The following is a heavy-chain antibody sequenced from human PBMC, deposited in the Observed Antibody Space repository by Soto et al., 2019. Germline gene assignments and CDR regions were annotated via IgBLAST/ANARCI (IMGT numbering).Heavy chain of an antibody. CDR3: ARGPYTRYYYDSSGYYVTNFDY. Sequence: PSETLSLTCTVSGGSVSSGSYYWSWIRQPPXKGLEWIGYIYYSGSTNYNPSLKSRVTISVDTSKNQFSLKLSSVTAADTAVYYCARGPYTRYYYDSSGYYVTNFDYWGQGTLVTVS. CDR2: IYYSGST. D-gene: IGHD3-22*01. CDR1: GGSVSSGSYY. V-gene: IGHV4-61*01. J-gene: IGHJ4*02.